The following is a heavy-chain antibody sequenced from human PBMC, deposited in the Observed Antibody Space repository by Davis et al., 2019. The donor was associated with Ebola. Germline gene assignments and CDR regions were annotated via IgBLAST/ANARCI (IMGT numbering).Heavy chain of an antibody. D-gene: IGHD6-19*01. CDR1: GFTFSSYG. CDR2: ISYDGSNK. CDR3: AKSNQWREYFNS. Sequence: GESLKISCAASGFTFSSYGMHWVRQAPGKGLEWVAVISYDGSNKYYADSVKGRFTISRDNSKNTLYLQMNSLRAEDTAIYYCAKSNQWREYFNSWGQGTLVTVSS. V-gene: IGHV3-30*18. J-gene: IGHJ4*02.